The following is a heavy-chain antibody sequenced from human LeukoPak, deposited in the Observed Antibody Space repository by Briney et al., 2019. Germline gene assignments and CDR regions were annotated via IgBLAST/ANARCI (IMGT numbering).Heavy chain of an antibody. V-gene: IGHV1-46*01. J-gene: IGHJ4*02. D-gene: IGHD3-3*01. CDR3: ARERVLRFLEWSPDY. CDR1: GYTFTSYY. CDR2: INPGGGST. Sequence: GASVKVSCKASGYTFTSYYMHWVRQAPGQGLEWMGIINPGGGSTSYAQKFQGRVTMTRDTSTSTVYMELSSLRSEDTAVYYCARERVLRFLEWSPDYWGQGTLVTVSS.